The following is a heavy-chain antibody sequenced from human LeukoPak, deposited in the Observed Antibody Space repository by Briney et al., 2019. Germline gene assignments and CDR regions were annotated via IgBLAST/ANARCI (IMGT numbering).Heavy chain of an antibody. CDR2: ISAYNGNT. CDR3: ARFLPGYCSSTSCYGPENYYYYYGMDV. J-gene: IGHJ6*02. Sequence: ASVKVSCKASGYTFTSYGISWVRQAPGQGLEWMGWISAYNGNTNYAQKLQGRVTMTTDTSTSTAYMELRSLRSDDTAVYYCARFLPGYCSSTSCYGPENYYYYYGMDVWGQGTTVTVSS. V-gene: IGHV1-18*01. CDR1: GYTFTSYG. D-gene: IGHD2-2*01.